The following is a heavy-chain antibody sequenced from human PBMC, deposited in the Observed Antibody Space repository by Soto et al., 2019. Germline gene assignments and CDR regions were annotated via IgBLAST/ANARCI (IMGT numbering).Heavy chain of an antibody. D-gene: IGHD5-12*01. CDR1: GGTFSSYT. J-gene: IGHJ5*02. CDR3: TSAAQYSGYDYFWFDP. V-gene: IGHV1-69*02. CDR2: IIPILGIA. Sequence: SVKVSCKASGGTFSSYTISWVRQAPGQGLEWMGRIIPILGIANYAQKFQGRVTITADKSTSTAYMELSSLRSEDTAVYYCTSAAQYSGYDYFWFDPWGQGTLVTVSS.